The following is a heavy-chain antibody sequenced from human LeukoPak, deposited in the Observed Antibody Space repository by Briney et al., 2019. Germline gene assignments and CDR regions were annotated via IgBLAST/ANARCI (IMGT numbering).Heavy chain of an antibody. CDR1: GFTFSSYA. Sequence: GGPLRLSCAASGFTFSSYAMSWVRQAPGKGLDWVSAISGSGGSTYYADSVKGRFTISRDNSKNTLYLQMNSLRAEDTAVYYCAKDLGLWFGEFDPWGQGTLVTVSS. J-gene: IGHJ5*02. V-gene: IGHV3-23*01. D-gene: IGHD3-10*01. CDR2: ISGSGGST. CDR3: AKDLGLWFGEFDP.